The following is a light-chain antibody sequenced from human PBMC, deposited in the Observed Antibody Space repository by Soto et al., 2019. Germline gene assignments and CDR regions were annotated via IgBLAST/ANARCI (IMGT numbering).Light chain of an antibody. V-gene: IGKV3-15*01. CDR2: YAS. J-gene: IGKJ5*01. CDR1: QSVSNN. CDR3: QQYNNWPPIT. Sequence: EIIMTQSPATLSVSPGERAALSCRASQSVSNNLAWYQQKPGQAPRLLIYYASTRATGIPARFSGSGSGTEFTLTISSLQSEDFALYYCQQYNNWPPITFGQGTRLEVK.